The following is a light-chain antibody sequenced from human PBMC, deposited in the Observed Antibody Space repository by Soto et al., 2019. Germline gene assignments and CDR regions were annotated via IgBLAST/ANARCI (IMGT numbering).Light chain of an antibody. Sequence: QSVLTQPPSAAGTPGQRVTISCSGSSSNIGGNTVSWYQQLPGTAPTLLIYTTDQRPSGVPDRFSGSQSGTSASLAISGLRSEDEADYFCAAWDDSLDGYVFGTGTKVTVL. V-gene: IGLV1-44*01. J-gene: IGLJ1*01. CDR1: SSNIGGNT. CDR2: TTD. CDR3: AAWDDSLDGYV.